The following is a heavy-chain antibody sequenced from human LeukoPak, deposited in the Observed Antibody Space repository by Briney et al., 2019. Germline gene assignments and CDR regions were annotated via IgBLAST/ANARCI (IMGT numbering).Heavy chain of an antibody. V-gene: IGHV3-73*01. CDR2: IRSKANSYAT. CDR3: TRHQYYYGSGSYYTVDY. Sequence: PGGSLRLSCAASGFTLSGSAMHWVRQASGKGLEWVGRIRSKANSYATAYAASVKGRFTISRDDSKNTAYLQMNSLKTEDTAVYYCTRHQYYYGSGSYYTVDYWGQGTLVTVSS. D-gene: IGHD3-10*01. CDR1: GFTLSGSA. J-gene: IGHJ4*02.